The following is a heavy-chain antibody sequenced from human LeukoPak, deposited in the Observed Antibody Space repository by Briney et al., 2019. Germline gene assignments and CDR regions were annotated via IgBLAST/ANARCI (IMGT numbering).Heavy chain of an antibody. CDR3: AGGEVGVSGLFDY. CDR2: IKQDGSEK. Sequence: GGSLRLSCAASGFTFSSYWMSWVRQAPGKGLEWVVNIKQDGSEKYYVDSVKGRFTISRDNAKNSLYLQMNSLRAEDTAVYYCAGGEVGVSGLFDYWGQGTLVTVSS. V-gene: IGHV3-7*01. D-gene: IGHD2-15*01. CDR1: GFTFSSYW. J-gene: IGHJ4*02.